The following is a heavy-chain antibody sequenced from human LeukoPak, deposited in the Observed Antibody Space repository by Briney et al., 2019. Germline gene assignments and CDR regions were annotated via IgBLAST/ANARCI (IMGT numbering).Heavy chain of an antibody. Sequence: SQTLSLTCTVSGGSISSGGYYWSWIRQHPGKGLEWIGYIYYSGSTHYNPSLKSRVTISVDTSKNQFSLELSSVTAADTAVYYCARSFSGWYGLDAFDIWGQGTMVTVSS. D-gene: IGHD6-19*01. CDR3: ARSFSGWYGLDAFDI. CDR1: GGSISSGGYY. V-gene: IGHV4-31*03. J-gene: IGHJ3*02. CDR2: IYYSGST.